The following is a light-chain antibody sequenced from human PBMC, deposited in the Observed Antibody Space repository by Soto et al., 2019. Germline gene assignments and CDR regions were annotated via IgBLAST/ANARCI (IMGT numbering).Light chain of an antibody. Sequence: MMMTQSPATLSVSPGERVTLSFRTSHSVNSHVAWYQQKPGQAPRLLIHGATTRATGIPARFSGSGSGTEFTLTISSLQSEDFAVYYCQQYNNWPRTFGQGTKVDIK. V-gene: IGKV3-15*01. CDR1: HSVNSH. J-gene: IGKJ1*01. CDR2: GAT. CDR3: QQYNNWPRT.